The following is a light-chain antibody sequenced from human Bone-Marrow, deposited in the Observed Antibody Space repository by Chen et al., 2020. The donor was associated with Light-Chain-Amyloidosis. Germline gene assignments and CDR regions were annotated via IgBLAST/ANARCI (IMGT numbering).Light chain of an antibody. CDR2: DVS. CDR1: NSDVGAHKY. V-gene: IGLV2-14*03. J-gene: IGLJ3*02. Sequence: QSALTQPASVSGSPGQSVTISCTGSNSDVGAHKYVSWYQQSPGKAPKLIIYDVSARPSGLSYRFSGSKSGNTASLTIYGLQAADEADYYCGSYTTTNTLVFGGGTKLTVL. CDR3: GSYTTTNTLV.